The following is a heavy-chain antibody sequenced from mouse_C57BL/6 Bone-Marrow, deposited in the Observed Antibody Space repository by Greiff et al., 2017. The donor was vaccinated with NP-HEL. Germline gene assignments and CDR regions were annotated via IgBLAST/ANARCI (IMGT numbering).Heavy chain of an antibody. Sequence: EVKLVESGGGLVKPGGSLKLSCAASGFTFSSYAMSWVRQTPEKRLEWVATISDGGSYTYYPDNVKGRFTISRDNAKNNLYLQMSHLKSEDTAMYYCARASLIKDAMDYWGQGTSVTVSS. V-gene: IGHV5-4*03. CDR2: ISDGGSYT. J-gene: IGHJ4*01. CDR3: ARASLIKDAMDY. D-gene: IGHD2-4*01. CDR1: GFTFSSYA.